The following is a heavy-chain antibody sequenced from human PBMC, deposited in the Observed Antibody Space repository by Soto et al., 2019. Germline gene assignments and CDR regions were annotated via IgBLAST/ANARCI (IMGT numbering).Heavy chain of an antibody. CDR1: GGTFSSYA. Sequence: QVQLVQSGAEVKKPGSSVKVSCKASGGTFSSYAISWVRQAPGQGLEWLGGIIPIFGTANYAQKFQGRVTITADESTSTAYMELSSLRSEDTAVYYCASPLVGGNYYYYGMDVWGQGTTVTVSS. J-gene: IGHJ6*02. CDR2: IIPIFGTA. CDR3: ASPLVGGNYYYYGMDV. D-gene: IGHD2-15*01. V-gene: IGHV1-69*01.